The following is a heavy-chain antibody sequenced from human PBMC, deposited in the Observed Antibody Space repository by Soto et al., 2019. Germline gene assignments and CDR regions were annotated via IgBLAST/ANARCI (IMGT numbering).Heavy chain of an antibody. D-gene: IGHD6-13*01. CDR1: GFAFSSYA. CDR2: ISGRSDNT. J-gene: IGHJ4*02. Sequence: SGGSLRLSCAASGFAFSSYAMSWVRQAPGKGLEWVSSISGRSDNTYYGDSVKGRFTISRDNSRTTLYLQMSSLRADDTAIYYCARAPPDSSSWYWFDFWGQGALVTVSS. CDR3: ARAPPDSSSWYWFDF. V-gene: IGHV3-23*01.